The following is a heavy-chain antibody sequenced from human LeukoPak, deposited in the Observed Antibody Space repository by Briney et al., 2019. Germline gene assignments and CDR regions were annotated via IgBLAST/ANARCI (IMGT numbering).Heavy chain of an antibody. V-gene: IGHV1-18*01. CDR2: NSAYNGNT. CDR3: ASVREVRGVIITSLGY. Sequence: ASVKVSCKASGYTFTSYGISWVRQAPGQGLEWMGWNSAYNGNTNYAQKLQGRVTMTTDTSTSTAYMELRSLRSDDTAVYYCASVREVRGVIITSLGYWGQGTLVTVSS. CDR1: GYTFTSYG. J-gene: IGHJ4*02. D-gene: IGHD3-10*01.